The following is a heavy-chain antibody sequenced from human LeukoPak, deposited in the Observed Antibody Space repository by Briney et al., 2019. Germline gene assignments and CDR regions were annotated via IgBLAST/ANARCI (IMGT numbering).Heavy chain of an antibody. V-gene: IGHV4-59*01. J-gene: IGHJ3*02. Sequence: SETLSLTCTVSGGSISSYYWSWIRQPPGKGLEWIGYIYYSGSTNYNPSLKSRVTISVDTSKDQFSLKLSSVTAADTAVYYCARALDSSSWYSDALDIWGQGTMVTVSS. CDR1: GGSISSYY. CDR3: ARALDSSSWYSDALDI. CDR2: IYYSGST. D-gene: IGHD6-13*01.